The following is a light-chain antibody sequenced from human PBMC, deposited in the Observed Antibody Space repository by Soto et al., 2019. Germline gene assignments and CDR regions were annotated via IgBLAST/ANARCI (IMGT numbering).Light chain of an antibody. CDR3: QQLYTYPLT. V-gene: IGKV1-9*01. CDR1: QDTSRS. J-gene: IGKJ4*02. Sequence: DTQVTQSPSFLSASVGDRVTITCRASQDTSRSLGWYQQKPGKAPKLLIYAASTLHSGVPSRFSGSGSGTEFTLTIISLQPEDFATYYCQQLYTYPLTFGGGTKVDIK. CDR2: AAS.